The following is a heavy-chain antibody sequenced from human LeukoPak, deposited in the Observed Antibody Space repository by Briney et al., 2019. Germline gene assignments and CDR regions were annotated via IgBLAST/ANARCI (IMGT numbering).Heavy chain of an antibody. Sequence: GESLKISCKGSGYSFTSYWIGWVRQMPGKGLEWMGIIYPGDSDTRYSPSFQGQVTISADKSISTAYLQWSSLEASDTAMYYCARQGGYSGYEIGHYYYGMDVWGQGTTVTVSS. CDR2: IYPGDSDT. CDR1: GYSFTSYW. D-gene: IGHD5-12*01. CDR3: ARQGGYSGYEIGHYYYGMDV. V-gene: IGHV5-51*01. J-gene: IGHJ6*02.